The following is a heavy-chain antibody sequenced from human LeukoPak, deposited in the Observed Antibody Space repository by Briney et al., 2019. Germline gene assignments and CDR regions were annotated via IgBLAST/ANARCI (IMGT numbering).Heavy chain of an antibody. D-gene: IGHD2-15*01. V-gene: IGHV4-61*02. CDR2: IYTSGGT. CDR1: GGSISSGSYY. CDR3: AREPTYCSSSSCLQGE. Sequence: SQTLSLTCTVSGGSISSGSYYWSWIRQPAGKGLEWIGRIYTSGGTNYNPSLKSRVPISVDTSKNQFSLKLSSVTAADTAVYYCAREPTYCSSSSCLQGEWGQGTLVTVSS. J-gene: IGHJ4*02.